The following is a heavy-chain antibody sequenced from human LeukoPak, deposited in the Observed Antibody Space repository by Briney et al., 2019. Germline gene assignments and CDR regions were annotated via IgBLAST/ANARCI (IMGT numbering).Heavy chain of an antibody. CDR3: AKDQDIVVVPAILD. Sequence: PGGSLRLSCAASGFTFSSYAMSWVRQAPGKGLEWVSAISGSGGSTYYADSVKGRFTISRDNSKNTLYLQMNSLRAEDTAVYYCAKDQDIVVVPAILDWGQGTLVTVSS. D-gene: IGHD2-2*01. J-gene: IGHJ4*02. CDR1: GFTFSSYA. CDR2: ISGSGGST. V-gene: IGHV3-23*01.